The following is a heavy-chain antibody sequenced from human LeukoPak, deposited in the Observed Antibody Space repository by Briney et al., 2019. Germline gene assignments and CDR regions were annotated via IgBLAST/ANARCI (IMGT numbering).Heavy chain of an antibody. CDR2: ISTGGGGT. J-gene: IGHJ4*02. V-gene: IGHV3-23*01. CDR1: GFTFSNNA. D-gene: IGHD5-18*01. CDR3: AKDFGAGGTTMVIDY. Sequence: PGGSLRLSCAASGFTFSNNAMSWGRHAPGKGLEWVSTISTGGGGTYYADSVKGRFTISRDTSKNTLYLQMSRLRAEDTAVYYCAKDFGAGGTTMVIDYWGQGTLVTVSS.